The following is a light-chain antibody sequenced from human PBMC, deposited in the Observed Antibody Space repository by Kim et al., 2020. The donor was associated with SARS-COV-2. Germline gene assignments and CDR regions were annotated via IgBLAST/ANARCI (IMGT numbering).Light chain of an antibody. CDR2: AAS. J-gene: IGKJ2*01. CDR3: QQSYSAPYT. Sequence: SASVGDRVTITCRASQSISNYFNWYQQKPGKAPKLLIYAASSLQSGVPSRFSGSGSGTDFTLTISSLQPEDFATYYCQQSYSAPYTFGQGTKLEI. CDR1: QSISNY. V-gene: IGKV1-39*01.